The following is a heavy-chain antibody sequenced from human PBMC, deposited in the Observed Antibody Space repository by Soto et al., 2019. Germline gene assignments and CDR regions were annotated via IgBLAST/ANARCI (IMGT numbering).Heavy chain of an antibody. V-gene: IGHV3-30-3*01. D-gene: IGHD4-17*01. J-gene: IGHJ6*02. CDR1: GFTFSSYA. CDR2: ISYDGSNK. CDR3: AREWSDYGINYYYGMDV. Sequence: PGGSLRLSCAASGFTFSSYAMHWVRQAPGKGLEWVAVISYDGSNKYYADSVKGRFTISRDNSKNTLYLQMNGLRAEDTAVYYCAREWSDYGINYYYGMDVWGQGTTVTVSS.